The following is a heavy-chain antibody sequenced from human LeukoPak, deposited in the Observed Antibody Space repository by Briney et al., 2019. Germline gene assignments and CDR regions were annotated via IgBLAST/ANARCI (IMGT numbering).Heavy chain of an antibody. CDR2: IYSGGTT. J-gene: IGHJ4*02. V-gene: IGHV3-53*01. Sequence: GSLRLSCAASGFTVSSNYMSWVRQAPGKGLEWVSVIYSGGTTYYADSVKGRFTISRDNARNTLYLQMNSLRAEDTAVYYCARDGDGYNFDFWGQGALVTVSS. CDR3: ARDGDGYNFDF. CDR1: GFTVSSNY. D-gene: IGHD5-24*01.